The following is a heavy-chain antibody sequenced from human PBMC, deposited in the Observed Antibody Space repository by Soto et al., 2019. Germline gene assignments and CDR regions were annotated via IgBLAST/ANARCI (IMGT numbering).Heavy chain of an antibody. CDR3: ARESHDLLTGPPWVWYFDL. D-gene: IGHD3-9*01. Sequence: QVQLQQWGAGPLRPLETLSLTCGVSGGSFSGYYRAWIRQSPGKGLEWIGEINDRGSINYNPSLKSRVSISVDTSKNHYSLNLRSVTAADTAVYYCARESHDLLTGPPWVWYFDLWGRGTLVTVSS. CDR2: INDRGSI. CDR1: GGSFSGYY. V-gene: IGHV4-34*01. J-gene: IGHJ2*01.